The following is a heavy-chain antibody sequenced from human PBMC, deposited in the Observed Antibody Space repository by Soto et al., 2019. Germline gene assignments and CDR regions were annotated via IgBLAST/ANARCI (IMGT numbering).Heavy chain of an antibody. CDR1: GGSFSGYY. CDR2: INHSGST. D-gene: IGHD2-15*01. V-gene: IGHV4-34*01. Sequence: PSETLSLTCAVYGGSFSGYYWSWIRQPPVKGLEWIGEINHSGSTNYNPSLKSRVTISVDTSKNQFSLKLSSVTAADTAVYYCARIREKVVAYIGHYYMDVWGKGTTVTVSS. CDR3: ARIREKVVAYIGHYYMDV. J-gene: IGHJ6*03.